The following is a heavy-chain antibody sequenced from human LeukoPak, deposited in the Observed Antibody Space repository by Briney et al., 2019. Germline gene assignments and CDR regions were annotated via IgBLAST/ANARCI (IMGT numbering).Heavy chain of an antibody. Sequence: GGSLRLSCAAPGFTFSSYAMSWVRQAPGKGLEWVSVISGSGGSTYYADSVKGRFTISRDNSKNTLYLQMNSLRAEDTAVYYCAKGPSSAAISRWFDPWGQGTLVTVSS. V-gene: IGHV3-23*01. J-gene: IGHJ5*02. D-gene: IGHD3-22*01. CDR1: GFTFSSYA. CDR3: AKGPSSAAISRWFDP. CDR2: ISGSGGST.